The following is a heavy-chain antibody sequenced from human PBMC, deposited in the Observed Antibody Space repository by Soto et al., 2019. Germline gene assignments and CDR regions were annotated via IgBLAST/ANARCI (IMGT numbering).Heavy chain of an antibody. Sequence: SETLSLTCTVSGGSVTTSVYYWGWIRQPPGKGLEWIGSVYYSGTTSYNPSLKSRVTISVDTSKKQFSLKLRSVTAADTAVYYCVRDGTKTLRDWFDPWGQGISVTVSS. CDR3: VRDGTKTLRDWFDP. CDR1: GGSVTTSVYY. D-gene: IGHD1-1*01. J-gene: IGHJ5*02. CDR2: VYYSGTT. V-gene: IGHV4-39*07.